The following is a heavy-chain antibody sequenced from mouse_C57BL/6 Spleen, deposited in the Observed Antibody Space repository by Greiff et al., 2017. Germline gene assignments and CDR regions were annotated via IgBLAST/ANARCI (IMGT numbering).Heavy chain of an antibody. D-gene: IGHD1-1*01. CDR1: GYTFTSYW. CDR2: IHPNSGST. V-gene: IGHV1-64*01. J-gene: IGHJ2*01. Sequence: QVQLQQPGAELVQPGASVKLSCKASGYTFTSYWMHWVKQRPGQGLEWLGMIHPNSGSTNYNEKFKSKATLTVDKSSSTAYMQLSSLTSEDSAVYYCARTTVVDYCDYWGQGTTLTVSS. CDR3: ARTTVVDYCDY.